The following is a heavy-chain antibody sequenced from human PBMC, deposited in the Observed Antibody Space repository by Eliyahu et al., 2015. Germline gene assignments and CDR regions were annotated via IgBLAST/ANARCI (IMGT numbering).Heavy chain of an antibody. CDR3: ATRFLNAHSSSPFEY. D-gene: IGHD6-13*01. CDR2: SYQSGGT. V-gene: IGHV4-4*02. CDR1: GGSXSSSNW. J-gene: IGHJ4*02. Sequence: QVQLQESGPGLVKPSGTLSLTCAVSGGSXSSSNWXXWVRQPPGKGLEWXGESYQSGGTNYHPSLKSRVTISVDKSKNQFSLKLSSVTAADTAVYYCATRFLNAHSSSPFEYWGQGTLVTVSS.